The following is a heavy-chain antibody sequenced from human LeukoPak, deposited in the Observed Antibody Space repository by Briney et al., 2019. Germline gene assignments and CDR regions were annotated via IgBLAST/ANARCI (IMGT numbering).Heavy chain of an antibody. CDR3: ARDGGHYGGNSFDY. D-gene: IGHD4-23*01. CDR1: GFTFSSYS. Sequence: PGGSLRLSCAASGFTFSSYSMNWVRQAPGKGLEWVSSISSSSSYIYYADSVKGRFTISRDNAKNSLYLQMNSLRAEDTAVCYCARDGGHYGGNSFDYWGQGTLVTVSS. CDR2: ISSSSSYI. V-gene: IGHV3-21*01. J-gene: IGHJ4*02.